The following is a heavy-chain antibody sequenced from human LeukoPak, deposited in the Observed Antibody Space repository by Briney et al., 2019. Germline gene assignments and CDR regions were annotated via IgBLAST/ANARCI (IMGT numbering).Heavy chain of an antibody. D-gene: IGHD5-12*01. Sequence: ASVKVSCKASGYTFTTYGISWVRQAPGQGLEWMGWISAYNGNTNSAQKLQGRVTMTTDTSTSTAYMEMRSLRSDDTAVYYCARDSGGYSGYEFWDYWGQGTLVTVSS. V-gene: IGHV1-18*01. CDR2: ISAYNGNT. J-gene: IGHJ4*02. CDR1: GYTFTTYG. CDR3: ARDSGGYSGYEFWDY.